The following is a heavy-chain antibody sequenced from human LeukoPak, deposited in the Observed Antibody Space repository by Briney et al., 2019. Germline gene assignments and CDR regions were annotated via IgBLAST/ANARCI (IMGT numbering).Heavy chain of an antibody. CDR3: ARHPFSGYGWAYYFDY. CDR1: GGSISSYY. V-gene: IGHV4-59*08. Sequence: SETLSLTCTVSGGSISSYYWSWIRQPPGKGLEWIGYIYYSGSTNYNPSLKSRVTISVDTSKNQFSLKLSSVTAADTAVYYCARHPFSGYGWAYYFDYWGQGTLVTVSS. D-gene: IGHD5-12*01. J-gene: IGHJ4*02. CDR2: IYYSGST.